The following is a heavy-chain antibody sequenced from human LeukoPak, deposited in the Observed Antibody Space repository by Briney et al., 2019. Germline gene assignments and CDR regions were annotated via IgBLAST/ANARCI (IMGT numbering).Heavy chain of an antibody. J-gene: IGHJ4*02. D-gene: IGHD3-9*01. CDR1: GGPISSYY. CDR2: IYHSGST. CDR3: ARTSVVRTYYDILTGYGLSNLGYFDY. Sequence: SEPLSLPCTVSGGPISSYYWSWIRQPPGKGLAWMGYIYHSGSTNYNPSLKSRVTISVDTSKNQFSLKLSSVTAADTAVYYCARTSVVRTYYDILTGYGLSNLGYFDYWGQGTLVTVSS. V-gene: IGHV4-59*01.